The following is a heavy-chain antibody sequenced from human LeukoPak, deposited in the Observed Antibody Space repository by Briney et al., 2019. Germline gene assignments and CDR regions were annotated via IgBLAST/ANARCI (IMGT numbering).Heavy chain of an antibody. J-gene: IGHJ3*02. CDR1: GGSLNSYY. V-gene: IGHV4-59*12. CDR3: ARGEYQLLTDAFDI. CDR2: IYHSGST. D-gene: IGHD2-2*01. Sequence: SETLSLTCTVSGGSLNSYYWNWIRQPPGKGLEWIGYIYHSGSTNYNPSSKSRVTISLDRSKNQFSLKLSSVTAADTAVYYCARGEYQLLTDAFDIWGQGTMVTVSS.